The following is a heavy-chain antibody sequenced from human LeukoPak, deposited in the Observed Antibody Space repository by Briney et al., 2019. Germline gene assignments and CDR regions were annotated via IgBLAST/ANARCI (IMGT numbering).Heavy chain of an antibody. Sequence: GGSLRLSCAASGFTFSIYTIHWVRQAPGKGLERVSYISSSGSTIYYADSGKGRFTISRDNAKNSLYLQMNSLRAEDTAVYYCAELGITMIGGVWGKGTTVTISS. CDR3: AELGITMIGGV. CDR2: ISSSGSTI. V-gene: IGHV3-48*04. CDR1: GFTFSIYT. J-gene: IGHJ6*04. D-gene: IGHD3-10*02.